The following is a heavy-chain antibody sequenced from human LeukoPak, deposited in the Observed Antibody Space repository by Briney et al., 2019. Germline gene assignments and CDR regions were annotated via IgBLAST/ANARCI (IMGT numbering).Heavy chain of an antibody. V-gene: IGHV4-4*07. CDR2: IYTSGST. CDR3: ARDLFAVNSSDVLYYYYYGMDV. D-gene: IGHD6-25*01. Sequence: PSETLSLTCTVSGGSISSYYWSWIRQPAGKGLEWIGRIYTSGSTNYNPSLKSRVTMSVDTSKNQFSLKLSSVTAADTAVYYCARDLFAVNSSDVLYYYYYGMDVWGQGTTVTVSS. CDR1: GGSISSYY. J-gene: IGHJ6*02.